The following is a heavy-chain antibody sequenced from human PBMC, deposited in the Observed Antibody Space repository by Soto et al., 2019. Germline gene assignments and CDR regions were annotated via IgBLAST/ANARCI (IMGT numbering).Heavy chain of an antibody. V-gene: IGHV1-18*01. D-gene: IGHD2-15*01. CDR3: ARDWGYCSGGSCYSYSHAFDI. CDR2: ISAYNGNT. CDR1: GYTFTSYG. J-gene: IGHJ3*02. Sequence: QVQLVQSGAEVKKPGASVKVSCKASGYTFTSYGISWVRQAPGQGLEWMGWISAYNGNTNYAQKLQGRVTMTTDTSTSTAYMELRSLRSGDTAVYYCARDWGYCSGGSCYSYSHAFDIWGQGTMVTVSS.